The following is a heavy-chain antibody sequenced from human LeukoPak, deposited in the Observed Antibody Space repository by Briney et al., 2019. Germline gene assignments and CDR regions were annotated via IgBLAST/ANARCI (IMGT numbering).Heavy chain of an antibody. J-gene: IGHJ4*02. CDR1: GFTFNNYG. D-gene: IGHD4-17*01. Sequence: PGRSLRLSCAASGFTFNNYGMHWVPQAPGKGLEWVAVVSNDGRVQYYADSVKGRFTIYRDNSKNTLSLQVNSLRAEDTAVYYCTKEGGPMAVTTERYSFDQWGQGTLVTVSS. CDR2: VSNDGRVQ. CDR3: TKEGGPMAVTTERYSFDQ. V-gene: IGHV3-30*18.